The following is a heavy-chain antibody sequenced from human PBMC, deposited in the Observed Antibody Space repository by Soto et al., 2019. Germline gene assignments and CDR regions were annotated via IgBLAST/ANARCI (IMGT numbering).Heavy chain of an antibody. CDR1: GVSLTGYH. CDR2: VYYSGSV. V-gene: IGHV4-59*01. J-gene: IGHJ5*02. CDR3: ARRLNPGSFDH. Sequence: QVHLQESGPGLVKPSETLSLTCNVSGVSLTGYHWNWIRQPPGKTLEWIGFVYYSGSVSYNPSLKGRASISMDRSQNQFSLRLTSVTAADTAVYYCARRLNPGSFDHWGQGTLVTVSS.